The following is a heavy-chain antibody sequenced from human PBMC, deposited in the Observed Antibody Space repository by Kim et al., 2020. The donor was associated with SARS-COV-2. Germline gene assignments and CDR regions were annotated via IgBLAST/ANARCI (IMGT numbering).Heavy chain of an antibody. CDR2: IKQDGSEK. J-gene: IGHJ6*02. D-gene: IGHD6-6*01. CDR1: GFTFSNYW. V-gene: IGHV3-7*03. Sequence: GGSLRLSCAASGFTFSNYWMSWVRQAPGKGLEWVANIKQDGSEKYYVDSVKGRFTISRDNAKNSLYLQMNSLRAEDTAVYYCAREERIAPDYYYGMDVWGQGTTVTVSS. CDR3: AREERIAPDYYYGMDV.